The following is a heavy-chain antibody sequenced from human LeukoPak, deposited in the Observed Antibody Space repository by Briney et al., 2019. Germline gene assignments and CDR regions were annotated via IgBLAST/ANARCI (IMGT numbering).Heavy chain of an antibody. CDR1: GFSFSSYN. D-gene: IGHD3-22*01. CDR2: VSASGTAK. V-gene: IGHV3-48*04. Sequence: PGGSLRLSCAASGFSFSSYNMNWVRQAPGKGLEWVSYVSASGTAKFYADSVRGRFTLSRDNTEISLYLQMNSLRAEDTAVYYCARERYYDRGYYFDYWGQGALVTVSS. CDR3: ARERYYDRGYYFDY. J-gene: IGHJ4*02.